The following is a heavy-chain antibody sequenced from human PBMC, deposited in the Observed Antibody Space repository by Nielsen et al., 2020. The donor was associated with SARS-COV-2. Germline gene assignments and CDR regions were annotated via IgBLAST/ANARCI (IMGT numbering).Heavy chain of an antibody. CDR3: ARVPKGSRAFDI. D-gene: IGHD3-10*01. Sequence: GGSLRLSCAASGFTFSSYSMNWVRQAPGKGLEWVSSISSSSSYIYYADSVKGRFTISRDNAKNSLYLQMNSLRAEDTAVYYCARVPKGSRAFDIWGQGTMVTVSS. CDR1: GFTFSSYS. J-gene: IGHJ3*02. V-gene: IGHV3-21*01. CDR2: ISSSSSYI.